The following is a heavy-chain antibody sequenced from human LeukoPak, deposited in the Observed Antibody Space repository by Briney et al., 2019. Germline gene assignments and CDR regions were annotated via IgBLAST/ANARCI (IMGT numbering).Heavy chain of an antibody. J-gene: IGHJ4*02. D-gene: IGHD6-19*01. CDR3: AGGDSSGWTDFDY. Sequence: SETLSLTCTVSGGSISSFYWCWIRQPPGKGLEWIGFISYRVSTNNNPSLKSRVTISLDTSKKQFSLKLSSVTAADTAVFYCAGGDSSGWTDFDYWGQGTLVTVSS. CDR2: ISYRVST. CDR1: GGSISSFY. V-gene: IGHV4-59*08.